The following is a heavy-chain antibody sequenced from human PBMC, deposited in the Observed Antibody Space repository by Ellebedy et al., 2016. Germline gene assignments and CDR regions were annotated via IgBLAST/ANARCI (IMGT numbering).Heavy chain of an antibody. J-gene: IGHJ4*02. CDR1: GFTFSSYS. V-gene: IGHV3-21*01. CDR3: ARAGFRSGWKYFDN. CDR2: IITDSSDI. D-gene: IGHD6-19*01. Sequence: GESLKISCEVSGFTFSSYSMNWVRQAPGQGLEWVSTIITDSSDISYTDSVKGRFTTSRDNAKNSLYLQMNSLGAEDTAVYYCARAGFRSGWKYFDNWGQGTLVTVYS.